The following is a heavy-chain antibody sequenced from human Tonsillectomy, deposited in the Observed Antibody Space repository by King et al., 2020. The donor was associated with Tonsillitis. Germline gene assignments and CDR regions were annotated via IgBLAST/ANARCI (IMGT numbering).Heavy chain of an antibody. J-gene: IGHJ5*02. CDR1: GGSISSGGYY. Sequence: VQLQESGPGLVKPSQTLSLTCTVSGGSISSGGYYWSWIRQHPGKGLEWIGYIYYSGSTYCNPSLKSRVTISVDTSKNQFSLKLSSVTAADTAVYYCARDFITMVRGVIVSWFDPWGQGTLVTVSS. CDR3: ARDFITMVRGVIVSWFDP. CDR2: IYYSGST. D-gene: IGHD3-10*01. V-gene: IGHV4-31*03.